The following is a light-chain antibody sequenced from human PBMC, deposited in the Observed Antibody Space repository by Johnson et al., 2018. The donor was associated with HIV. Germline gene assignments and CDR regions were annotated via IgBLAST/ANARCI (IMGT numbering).Light chain of an antibody. CDR1: SSNIGNNY. V-gene: IGLV1-51*01. J-gene: IGLJ1*01. CDR2: DNN. CDR3: GKWDRSLLTAF. Sequence: QSVLTQPPSMSAAPGQKVTISCSGSSSNIGNNYVSWYQQVPGTAPKLLIYDNNRRPSGIPDRFSGSKSGTSATLGITGLQTGDEADYYCGKWDRSLLTAFFGPGTKVTVL.